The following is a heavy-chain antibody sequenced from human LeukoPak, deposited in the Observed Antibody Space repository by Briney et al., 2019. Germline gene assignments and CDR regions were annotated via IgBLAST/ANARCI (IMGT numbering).Heavy chain of an antibody. V-gene: IGHV4-34*01. D-gene: IGHD4-23*01. CDR1: GESFSGYY. Sequence: SETLSLTCAVYGESFSGYYWSWIRQPPGKGLEWMGEINHSGSTNYNPSLKSRITISVDMSKNQFSLKLSSVTAADTAVYYCARGRWLIADYWGQGTLVTVSS. J-gene: IGHJ4*02. CDR2: INHSGST. CDR3: ARGRWLIADY.